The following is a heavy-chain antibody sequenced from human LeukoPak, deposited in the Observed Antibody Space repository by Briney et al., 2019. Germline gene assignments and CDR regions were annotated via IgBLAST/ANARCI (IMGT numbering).Heavy chain of an antibody. CDR3: ARDQNIATRLGYYYYYYMDV. J-gene: IGHJ6*03. Sequence: ASVKVSCKASGYTFTSYAMNWVRQAPGQGLEWMGWINTNTGNPTYAQGFTGRFVFSLDTSVSTAYLQISSLKAEDTAVYYCARDQNIATRLGYYYYYYMDVWGKGTTVTVSS. V-gene: IGHV7-4-1*02. CDR2: INTNTGNP. D-gene: IGHD2/OR15-2a*01. CDR1: GYTFTSYA.